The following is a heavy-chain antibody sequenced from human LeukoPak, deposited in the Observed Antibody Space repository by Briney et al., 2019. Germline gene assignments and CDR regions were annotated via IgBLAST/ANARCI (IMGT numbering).Heavy chain of an antibody. D-gene: IGHD6-13*01. CDR3: ARDLYSSSWYFVSPGGY. Sequence: PGGSLRLSCAASGFTFDDYGMSWVRQAPGKGLEWVSGIIWNGGSTGYADSVKGRFTISRDNAKNSLYLQMNSLRTEDTALYYCARDLYSSSWYFVSPGGYWGQGTLVTVSS. J-gene: IGHJ4*02. V-gene: IGHV3-20*04. CDR2: IIWNGGST. CDR1: GFTFDDYG.